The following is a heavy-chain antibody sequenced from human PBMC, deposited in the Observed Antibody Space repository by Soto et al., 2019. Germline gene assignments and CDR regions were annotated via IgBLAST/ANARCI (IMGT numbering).Heavy chain of an antibody. CDR2: ISARNGNT. V-gene: IGHV1-18*01. D-gene: IGHD1-1*01. J-gene: IGHJ4*02. CDR3: ARGGYGDY. CDR1: GYTFTSYG. Sequence: QVHLVQSGAEVKKPGASVKVSCKASGYTFTSYGITWVRQAPGQGLEWMGRISARNGNTDYAQKLQGRVIVTRDSSTSTAYMELRSLISDDTAVYYCARGGYGDYWGQGALVTVSS.